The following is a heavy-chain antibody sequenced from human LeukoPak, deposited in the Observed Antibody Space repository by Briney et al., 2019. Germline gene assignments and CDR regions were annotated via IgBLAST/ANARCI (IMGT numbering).Heavy chain of an antibody. CDR3: ARVKGRYGSGSPYYFDY. D-gene: IGHD3-10*01. CDR2: INPNSGGT. J-gene: IGHJ4*02. CDR1: GYTFTGYY. Sequence: GASVKVSCKASGYTFTGYYMHWVRQAPGQGLEWMGRINPNSGGTNYAQKFQGRVTMTRDTSISTAYMELSRLKPDDTAVYYCARVKGRYGSGSPYYFDYWGQGTLVTVSS. V-gene: IGHV1-2*06.